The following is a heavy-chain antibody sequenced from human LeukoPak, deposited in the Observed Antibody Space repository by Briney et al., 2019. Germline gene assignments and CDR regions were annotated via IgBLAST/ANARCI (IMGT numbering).Heavy chain of an antibody. Sequence: GESLKISCKGSGHSFTSYWISWVRQMPGKGLEWMGRIDPSDSYTNYSPSFQGHVTISADKSISTAYLQWSSLKASDTAMYYCAAFRYCSGGSCYHADNWGQGTLVTVSS. V-gene: IGHV5-10-1*01. CDR1: GHSFTSYW. D-gene: IGHD2-15*01. CDR2: IDPSDSYT. CDR3: AAFRYCSGGSCYHADN. J-gene: IGHJ4*02.